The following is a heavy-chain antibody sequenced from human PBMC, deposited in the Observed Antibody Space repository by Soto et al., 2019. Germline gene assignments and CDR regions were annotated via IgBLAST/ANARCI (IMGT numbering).Heavy chain of an antibody. J-gene: IGHJ3*02. Sequence: SQTLSLTCAISGDSVSSNSAAWNWIRQSPSRGLEWLGRTYYRSKWYNDYAVSVKSRITINPDTSKNQFSLQLNSVTPEDTAVYYCARDLSGYSNGWDSYDAFDIWGQGTMVTVSS. CDR1: GDSVSSNSAA. CDR2: TYYRSKWYN. CDR3: ARDLSGYSNGWDSYDAFDI. D-gene: IGHD6-19*01. V-gene: IGHV6-1*01.